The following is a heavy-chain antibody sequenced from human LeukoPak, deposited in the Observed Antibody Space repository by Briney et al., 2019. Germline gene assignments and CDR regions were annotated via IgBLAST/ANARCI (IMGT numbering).Heavy chain of an antibody. CDR2: IKEDGSEK. CDR1: GFTFSSYW. Sequence: GGSLRLSCAASGFTFSSYWMSWVRRAPGKGLEWVANIKEDGSEKYYVDSVKGRFTISRDNAKNSLYLQMNSLRAEDTAVYYCARILVYGSGAEAFDYWGQGTLVTVSS. V-gene: IGHV3-7*01. CDR3: ARILVYGSGAEAFDY. J-gene: IGHJ4*02. D-gene: IGHD3-10*01.